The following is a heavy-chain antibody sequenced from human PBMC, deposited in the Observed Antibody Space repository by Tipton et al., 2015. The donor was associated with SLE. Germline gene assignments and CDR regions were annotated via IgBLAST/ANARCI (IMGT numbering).Heavy chain of an antibody. CDR2: IWYDGSNK. Sequence: RSLRLSCAASGFTFSSYGMHWVRQAPGKGLEWVAVIWYDGSNKYYADSVKGRFTISRDNSKNTLYLQMNSLRAEDTAVYYCARELTPYYGMDVWGQGTTVTVSS. CDR1: GFTFSSYG. V-gene: IGHV3-33*08. CDR3: ARELTPYYGMDV. J-gene: IGHJ6*02.